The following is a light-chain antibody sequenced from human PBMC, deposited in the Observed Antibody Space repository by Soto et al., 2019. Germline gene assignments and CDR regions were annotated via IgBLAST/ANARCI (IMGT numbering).Light chain of an antibody. V-gene: IGKV3D-11*02. CDR1: QSINTY. J-gene: IGKJ5*01. Sequence: ENVLTQSPATLSLSPGEGATLSCRASQSINTYLAWYQQKPGQAPRLLIYDASKRATGITARFSGSGSGTNFTLTISSLEPEDFAVYYCQQRRSWQVTFGQGTRLEIK. CDR3: QQRRSWQVT. CDR2: DAS.